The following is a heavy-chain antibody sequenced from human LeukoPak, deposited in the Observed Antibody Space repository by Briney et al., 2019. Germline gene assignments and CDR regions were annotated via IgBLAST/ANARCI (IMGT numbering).Heavy chain of an antibody. D-gene: IGHD1-26*01. V-gene: IGHV3-7*01. Sequence: GGSLRLSCAAPGFTFTDYWMTWVRQVPGKGLEWVANINRAGIESYYVDSVKGRFTISRDNAENSLYLQMDSLRVDDTAVYYCARVGTWELQRVFDNWGQGTLVTVSS. CDR2: INRAGIES. J-gene: IGHJ4*02. CDR1: GFTFTDYW. CDR3: ARVGTWELQRVFDN.